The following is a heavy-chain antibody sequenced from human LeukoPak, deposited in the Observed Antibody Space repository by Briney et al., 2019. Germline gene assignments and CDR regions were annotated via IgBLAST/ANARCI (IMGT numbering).Heavy chain of an antibody. CDR3: ARGTVPNAFDI. V-gene: IGHV4-4*07. CDR1: GGSISTYY. D-gene: IGHD1/OR15-1a*01. J-gene: IGHJ3*02. Sequence: SXTLSLTCTVSGGSISTYYWSWIRQPAGKGVEWIGRIYTSGSTNYNPSLKRRVTISVDTCKKQFSLKLSSVTAADTAVYFCARGTVPNAFDIWGQGTMVTVS. CDR2: IYTSGST.